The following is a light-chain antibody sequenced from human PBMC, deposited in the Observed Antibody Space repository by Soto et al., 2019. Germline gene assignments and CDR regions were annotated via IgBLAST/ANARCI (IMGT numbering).Light chain of an antibody. V-gene: IGKV2-30*01. CDR3: MQHTHWPWT. Sequence: DVVMTQSPLSLPVTLGQPAAISCRSSQSLAYSDGDTYLAWFQKRPGQSPRRLIYKVSNRDSGVPDRFSGSGSGSDFTLKISRVEAEDVGIYYCMQHTHWPWTFGMGTTVELK. J-gene: IGKJ1*01. CDR2: KVS. CDR1: QSLAYSDGDTY.